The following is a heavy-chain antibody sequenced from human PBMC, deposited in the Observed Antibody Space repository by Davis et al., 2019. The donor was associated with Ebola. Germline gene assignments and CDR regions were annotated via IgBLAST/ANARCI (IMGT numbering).Heavy chain of an antibody. CDR3: ARGAKQWLATMDV. CDR2: INHSGST. CDR1: GGSFSDYY. J-gene: IGHJ6*02. D-gene: IGHD6-19*01. V-gene: IGHV4-34*01. Sequence: SETLSLTCAVYGGSFSDYYWSWIRQPPGKGLEWIGEINHSGSTNYNPSLKSRVTISVDTSKNQFSLKLSSVTAADTAVYYCARGAKQWLATMDVWGQGTTVTVSS.